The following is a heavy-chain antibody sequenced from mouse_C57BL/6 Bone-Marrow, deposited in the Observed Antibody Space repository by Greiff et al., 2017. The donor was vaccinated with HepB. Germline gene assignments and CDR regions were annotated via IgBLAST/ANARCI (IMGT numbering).Heavy chain of an antibody. CDR1: GFTFSDYG. J-gene: IGHJ1*03. CDR2: ISSGSSTI. D-gene: IGHD2-1*01. Sequence: EVKLMESGGGLVKPGGSLKLSCAASGFTFSDYGMHWVRQAPEKGLEWVAYISSGSSTIYYADTVKGRFTISRDNAKTTLFLQMTSLRSEDTAMYYCARRNYVSYWYFDVWGTGTTVTVSS. CDR3: ARRNYVSYWYFDV. V-gene: IGHV5-17*01.